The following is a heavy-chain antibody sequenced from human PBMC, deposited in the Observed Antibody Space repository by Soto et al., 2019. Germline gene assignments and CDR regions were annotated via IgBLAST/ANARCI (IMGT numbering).Heavy chain of an antibody. V-gene: IGHV3-9*01. CDR3: AKDKAYGDYDVLYYFDY. J-gene: IGHJ4*02. CDR1: GFTFDDYA. D-gene: IGHD4-17*01. CDR2: ISWNSGSI. Sequence: GGSLRLSCAASGFTFDDYAMHWVRQAPGKGLEWVSGISWNSGSIGYADSVKGRFTISRDNAKNSLYLQMNSLRAEDTALYYCAKDKAYGDYDVLYYFDYWGQGTLVTVSS.